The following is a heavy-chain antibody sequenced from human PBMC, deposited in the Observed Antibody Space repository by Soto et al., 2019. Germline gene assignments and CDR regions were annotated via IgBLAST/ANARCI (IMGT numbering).Heavy chain of an antibody. CDR1: GASVSDKTFY. D-gene: IGHD3-10*01. CDR2: LYYSGTT. V-gene: IGHV4-61*01. CDR3: ARTMALPNTLRPRYSIDY. J-gene: IGHJ4*02. Sequence: SGTLSLTCSVPGASVSDKTFYWSCLRQSPGKGLEWIGYLYYSGTTYYNPSLKGRFTISVDASTNQFSLRLNSVTAADTALYYCARTMALPNTLRPRYSIDYCGPGMLLTLST.